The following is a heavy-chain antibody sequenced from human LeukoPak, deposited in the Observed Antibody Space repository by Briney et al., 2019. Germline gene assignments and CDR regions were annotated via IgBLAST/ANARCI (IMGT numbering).Heavy chain of an antibody. D-gene: IGHD6-13*01. V-gene: IGHV3-23*01. J-gene: IGHJ4*02. Sequence: GGSLRLSCAASGFTFSSYAMSWVRQAPGKGLEWVSAISGSGGSTYYADSVKGRFTISRDNSKNTLCLQMNSLRAEDTAVYYCANQDSNSLSYWGQGTLVTVSS. CDR2: ISGSGGST. CDR3: ANQDSNSLSY. CDR1: GFTFSSYA.